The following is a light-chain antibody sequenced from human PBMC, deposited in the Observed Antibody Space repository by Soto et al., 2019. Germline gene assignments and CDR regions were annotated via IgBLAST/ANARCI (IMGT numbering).Light chain of an antibody. V-gene: IGKV3-20*01. CDR2: GAS. CDR1: QSVSSSY. CDR3: QQYSSSLTT. Sequence: EIVLTQSPGTLSLSTGERATLSCRASQSVSSSYLAWYQQKPGQAPTLLIYGASSRATGIPDRFSGSGSGTDFTLTISRLEPEDFAVYYCQQYSSSLTTFGQGTRLEIK. J-gene: IGKJ5*01.